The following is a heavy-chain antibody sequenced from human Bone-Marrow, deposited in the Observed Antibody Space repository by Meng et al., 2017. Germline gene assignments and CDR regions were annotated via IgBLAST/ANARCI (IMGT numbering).Heavy chain of an antibody. D-gene: IGHD5-24*01. J-gene: IGHJ3*01. CDR2: ISGSGGDT. Sequence: GESLKISCAGSGFRFSRFAMNWVRQAPGKGLEWVSAISGSGGDTYYADFVKGRFTISRDNSKNNVLLQLNSLRVEDTAVYYCAKVLDGDGYNFDGFDVWGQGTLVTVSS. CDR3: AKVLDGDGYNFDGFDV. V-gene: IGHV3-23*01. CDR1: GFRFSRFA.